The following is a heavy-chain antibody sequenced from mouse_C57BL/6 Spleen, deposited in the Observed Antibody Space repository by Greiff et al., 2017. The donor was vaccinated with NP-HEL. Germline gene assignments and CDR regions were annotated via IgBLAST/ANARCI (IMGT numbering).Heavy chain of an antibody. CDR1: GYTFTDYE. J-gene: IGHJ2*01. D-gene: IGHD2-5*01. V-gene: IGHV1-15*01. CDR2: IDPETGGT. Sequence: QVQLKESGAELVRPGASVTLSCKASGYTFTDYEMHWVKQTPVHGLEWIGAIDPETGGTAYNQKFKGKAILTADKSSSTAYMELRSLTSEDSAVYYCTRWVSYYSNYWGQGTTLTVSS. CDR3: TRWVSYYSNY.